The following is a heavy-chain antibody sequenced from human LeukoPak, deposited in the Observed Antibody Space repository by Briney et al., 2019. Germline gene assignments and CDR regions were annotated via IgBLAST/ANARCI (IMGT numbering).Heavy chain of an antibody. CDR2: INHSGST. D-gene: IGHD2-2*01. J-gene: IGHJ4*02. Sequence: SETLSLTCAVYGGSFSGYYWSWIRQPPGKGLEWIGEINHSGSTNYNPSLKSRVTISVGTSKNQFSLKLSSVTAADTAVYYCARVVVVVPAATNYFDYWGQGTLVTVSS. CDR1: GGSFSGYY. CDR3: ARVVVVVPAATNYFDY. V-gene: IGHV4-34*01.